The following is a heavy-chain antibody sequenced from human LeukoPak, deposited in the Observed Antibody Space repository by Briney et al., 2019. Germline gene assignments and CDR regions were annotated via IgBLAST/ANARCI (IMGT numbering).Heavy chain of an antibody. CDR3: ARRSGSSSSDY. CDR1: GYKFTNYW. J-gene: IGHJ4*02. CDR2: IHPGDSDT. D-gene: IGHD6-6*01. V-gene: IGHV5-51*01. Sequence: GESLKISCKGSGYKFTNYWIGWVRQMPGKGLEWMGIIHPGDSDTRYRPSFQGQITISVDKSISTAYLQWNSLKASDTAICYCARRSGSSSSDYWGQGTLVSVSS.